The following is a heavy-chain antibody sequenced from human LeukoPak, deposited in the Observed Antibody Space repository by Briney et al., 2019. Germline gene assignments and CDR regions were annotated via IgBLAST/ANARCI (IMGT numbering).Heavy chain of an antibody. V-gene: IGHV3-7*01. J-gene: IGHJ4*02. CDR1: VLTFSDYW. CDR3: VGGRGWLPDY. CDR2: IEQDGSEK. D-gene: IGHD6-19*01. Sequence: GGSLRLSCAASVLTFSDYWMNCVRQAPGKGLEGVANIEQDGSEKNYVDSVKGRFTISRDNTTTALLMQMNGLRAEDTAVYFCVGGRGWLPDYWGQGTLVTVSS.